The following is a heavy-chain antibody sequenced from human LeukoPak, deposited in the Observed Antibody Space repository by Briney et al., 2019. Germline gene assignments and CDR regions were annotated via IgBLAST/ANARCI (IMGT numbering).Heavy chain of an antibody. Sequence: GSLRLSCAASGFTFSSYGIHWVRQAPGKGLEWVAVISYDGSNKYYADSVKGRFTISRDNSRNTLYLHMSSLRVEDTAAYYCAKDWGSSGWYNWFDPWGQGTLVTVSS. CDR2: ISYDGSNK. D-gene: IGHD6-19*01. J-gene: IGHJ5*02. CDR3: AKDWGSSGWYNWFDP. V-gene: IGHV3-30*18. CDR1: GFTFSSYG.